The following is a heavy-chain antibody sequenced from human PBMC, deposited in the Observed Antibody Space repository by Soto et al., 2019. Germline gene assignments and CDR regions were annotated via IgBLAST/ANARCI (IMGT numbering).Heavy chain of an antibody. D-gene: IGHD3-9*01. CDR3: AKEGLAYDILTGYSTPSY. Sequence: GGSLRLSCAASGFTCSTFAMFCDRLAPGKGLEWVSAVSGSGGSTYYADAVKGRFTISRDNSKNTLYLQMNSLRAEDTAVYYCAKEGLAYDILTGYSTPSYWGQGPLVTVPS. CDR2: VSGSGGST. V-gene: IGHV3-23*01. J-gene: IGHJ4*02. CDR1: GFTCSTFA.